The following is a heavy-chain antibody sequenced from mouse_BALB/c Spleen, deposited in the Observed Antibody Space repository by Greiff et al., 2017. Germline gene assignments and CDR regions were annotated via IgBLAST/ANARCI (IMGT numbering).Heavy chain of an antibody. D-gene: IGHD2-1*01. J-gene: IGHJ3*01. CDR2: IDPANGNT. CDR3: AREGPYGNYSFAY. Sequence: EGQLQQSGAELVKPGASVKLSCTASGFNIKDTYMHWVKQRPEQGLEWIGRIDPANGNTKYDPKFQGKATITADTSSNTAYLQLSSLTSEDTAVYYCAREGPYGNYSFAYWGQGTLVTVSA. V-gene: IGHV14-3*02. CDR1: GFNIKDTY.